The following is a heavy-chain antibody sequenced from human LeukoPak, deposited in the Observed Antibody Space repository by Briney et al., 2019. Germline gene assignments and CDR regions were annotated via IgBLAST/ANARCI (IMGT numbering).Heavy chain of an antibody. D-gene: IGHD5-12*01. CDR2: INHSGST. V-gene: IGHV4-34*01. CDR3: GRGGSGGYDAFDY. CDR1: GGSFSGYY. Sequence: KPSETLSLTCAVYGGSFSGYYWSWIRQPPGKGLEWIGEINHSGSTNYNPSLKSRVTISVDTSKNQFSLKLSSVTAADTAVYYCGRGGSGGYDAFDYGGREPWSPSPQ. J-gene: IGHJ4*02.